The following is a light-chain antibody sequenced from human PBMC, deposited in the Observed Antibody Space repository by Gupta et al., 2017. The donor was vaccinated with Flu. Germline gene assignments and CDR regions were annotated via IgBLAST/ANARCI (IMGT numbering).Light chain of an antibody. J-gene: IGKJ4*01. CDR1: QEITGN. V-gene: IGKV3-15*01. Sequence: IVMTTSPGPLSVSSGEGATLSCRPSQEITGNLAWYQQKPGQAPKLLLSGASTIATGTPARFSGSRSGTEFTLTISILQSEDFAIYYCQQYNNWPLTFGGGTKVEIK. CDR2: GAS. CDR3: QQYNNWPLT.